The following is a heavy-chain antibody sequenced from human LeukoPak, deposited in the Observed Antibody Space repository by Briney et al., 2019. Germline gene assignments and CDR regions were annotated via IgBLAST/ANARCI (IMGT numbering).Heavy chain of an antibody. J-gene: IGHJ3*01. CDR1: GGSISSYY. CDR2: IYYSGST. CDR3: ARGGNYDDAFDV. D-gene: IGHD4-11*01. Sequence: SETLSLTCTVSGGSISSYYWSWIRQPPGKGLEWIGYIYYSGSTNYNPSLESRVTISLDTSKNQFSLKLSSVTAADTAVYYCARGGNYDDAFDVWGQGTMVTVSS. V-gene: IGHV4-59*01.